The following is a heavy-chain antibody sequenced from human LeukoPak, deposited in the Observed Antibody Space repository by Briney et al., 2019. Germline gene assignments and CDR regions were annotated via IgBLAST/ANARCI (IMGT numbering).Heavy chain of an antibody. CDR2: ITRNSKDI. D-gene: IGHD3-22*01. CDR3: AKTLLDSSDYYYAGSDY. CDR1: GFAFNVYS. Sequence: GGSLRLSCAASGFAFNVYSMSWVRQAPGKGLEWVSYITRNSKDIYYADSVRGRFTISRDNAKNSLYLQMNNLRAEDTAVYYCAKTLLDSSDYYYAGSDYWGQGILVTVST. V-gene: IGHV3-21*05. J-gene: IGHJ4*02.